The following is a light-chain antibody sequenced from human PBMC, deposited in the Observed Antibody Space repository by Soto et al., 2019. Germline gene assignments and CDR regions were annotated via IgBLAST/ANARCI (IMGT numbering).Light chain of an antibody. CDR3: LQDFHYPRT. J-gene: IGKJ1*01. Sequence: IQMTQSPSSLSASVGDRVTITCRASQDIKYDLAWYQQKPGKAPKVLIYGASTLQPGVSSRFSGSGSGSEFTLTINSLQPEDSATYFCLQDFHYPRTFGQGTKVEIK. CDR1: QDIKYD. CDR2: GAS. V-gene: IGKV1-6*01.